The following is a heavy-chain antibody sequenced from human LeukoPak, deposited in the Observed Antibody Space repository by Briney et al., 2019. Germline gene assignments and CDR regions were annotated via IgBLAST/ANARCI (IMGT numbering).Heavy chain of an antibody. J-gene: IGHJ4*02. CDR3: ARGITVAGSPHYYFDY. Sequence: GGSLRLSCAASGFTLSSYNMNWVRQAPGKGLEWVSSISSSSSYIFYADSVKGRFTISRDNAKNSLHLQMNRLRAEDTAVYYCARGITVAGSPHYYFDYWGQGTLVTVSS. CDR2: ISSSSSYI. V-gene: IGHV3-21*01. CDR1: GFTLSSYN. D-gene: IGHD6-19*01.